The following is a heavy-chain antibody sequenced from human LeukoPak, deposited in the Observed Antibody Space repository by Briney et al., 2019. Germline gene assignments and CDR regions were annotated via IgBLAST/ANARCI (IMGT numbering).Heavy chain of an antibody. V-gene: IGHV3-7*01. J-gene: IGHJ4*02. CDR1: GFTFSNYW. CDR2: IKEDGSEK. CDR3: ASGRQLGY. D-gene: IGHD6-13*01. Sequence: GGSLSLSCAASGFTFSNYWMSWVRQAPGKGLEWVANIKEDGSEKYYVDSVKGRFTISRDNARNSLYLQMNSLRAEDTAVYYCASGRQLGYWGRGTLVTVSS.